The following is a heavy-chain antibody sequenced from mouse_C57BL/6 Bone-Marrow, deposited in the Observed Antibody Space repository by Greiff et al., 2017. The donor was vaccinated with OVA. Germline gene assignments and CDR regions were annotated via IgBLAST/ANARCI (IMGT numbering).Heavy chain of an antibody. CDR3: ASYYGSSYNY. CDR1: GYTFTSYW. CDR2: IDPSDSET. D-gene: IGHD1-1*01. J-gene: IGHJ2*01. Sequence: VQLQQPGAELVRPGSSVKLSCKASGYTFTSYWMHWVKQRPIQGLEWIGNIDPSDSETHYNQKFKDKATLTVDKSSSTAYMQLSSLTSEDSAVYYCASYYGSSYNYWGQGTTLTVSS. V-gene: IGHV1-52*01.